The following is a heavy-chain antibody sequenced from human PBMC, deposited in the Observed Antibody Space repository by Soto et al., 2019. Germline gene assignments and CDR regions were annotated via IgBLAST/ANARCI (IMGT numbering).Heavy chain of an antibody. CDR2: IISSSSYI. D-gene: IGHD4-4*01. J-gene: IGHJ4*02. CDR1: GFTFSSYS. CDR3: ARDITVTTDNDY. Sequence: PXGSLRLSCSASGFTFSSYSMNWVRQAPGKGLDWVSSIISSSSYIYYADSVKGRFTISRDNAKNALYLQMNSLRAEDTAVYYCARDITVTTDNDYWGQGTLVTVSS. V-gene: IGHV3-21*01.